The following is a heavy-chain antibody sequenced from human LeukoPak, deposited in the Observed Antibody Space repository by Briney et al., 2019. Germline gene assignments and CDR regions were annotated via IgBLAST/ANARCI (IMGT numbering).Heavy chain of an antibody. CDR2: IYHSGST. Sequence: SETLSLTCTVSGYSISSGYYWGRIRQPPGKGLEWIGSIYHSGSTYYNPSLKSRVTISVDTSKNQFSLKLSSVTAADTAVYYCARIADAFDIWGQGTMVTVSS. CDR3: ARIADAFDI. V-gene: IGHV4-38-2*02. D-gene: IGHD2-21*01. CDR1: GYSISSGYY. J-gene: IGHJ3*02.